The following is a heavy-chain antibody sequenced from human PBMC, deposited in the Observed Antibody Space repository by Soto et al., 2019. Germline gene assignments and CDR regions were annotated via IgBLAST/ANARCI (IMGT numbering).Heavy chain of an antibody. Sequence: GGSLRLSCAASGFTVNFNYMSWVRQAPGRGLEWVSSIYSGGSTHYADSVKGRFTISRDDSKNTVSLQMNSLRAEDTAVYYCARDRMFYGMDVWGQGTTVTVSS. V-gene: IGHV3-53*01. D-gene: IGHD3-10*02. CDR3: ARDRMFYGMDV. J-gene: IGHJ6*02. CDR2: IYSGGST. CDR1: GFTVNFNY.